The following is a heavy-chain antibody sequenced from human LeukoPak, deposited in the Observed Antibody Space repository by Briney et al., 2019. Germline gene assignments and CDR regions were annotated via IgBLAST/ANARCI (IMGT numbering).Heavy chain of an antibody. J-gene: IGHJ4*02. CDR2: IYYSGST. V-gene: IGHV4-31*03. Sequence: PSETLSLTCTVSGGSISSGGYYWGWIRQHPGKGLEWIGYIYYSGSTYYNPSLKSRVTISVDTSKNQFSLKLSSVTAADTAVYYCARPYKTPDYGDQSDYWGQGTLVTVSS. CDR1: GGSISSGGYY. CDR3: ARPYKTPDYGDQSDY. D-gene: IGHD4-17*01.